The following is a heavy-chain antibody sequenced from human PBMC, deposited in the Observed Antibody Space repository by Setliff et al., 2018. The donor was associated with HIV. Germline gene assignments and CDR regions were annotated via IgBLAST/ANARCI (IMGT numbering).Heavy chain of an antibody. CDR3: ARHRGEYTTGWGRAFDI. Sequence: SETLSLTCTVSGASIKDSYWSWVRQPPGRGPEWIGNVYHNGKTTYNPALKSRLTISIDTSRNQLSLTLTSVTAADTAVYFCARHRGEYTTGWGRAFDIWGQGSMVTVSS. CDR1: GASIKDSY. V-gene: IGHV4-59*08. D-gene: IGHD6-19*01. J-gene: IGHJ3*02. CDR2: VYHNGKT.